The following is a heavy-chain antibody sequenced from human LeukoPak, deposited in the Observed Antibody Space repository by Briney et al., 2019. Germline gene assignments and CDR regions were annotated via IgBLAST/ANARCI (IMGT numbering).Heavy chain of an antibody. V-gene: IGHV6-1*01. Sequence: SQTLSLTCAISGDSVSSNSAAWNWIRPSPSRGLEWLGRTYYRSKWYNDYAVSVKSRIAINPDTSKNQFSLQLNSVTPEDTAVYYCARGVIGSSGYYYYYMDVWGKGTTVTVSS. CDR3: ARGVIGSSGYYYYYMDV. CDR2: TYYRSKWYN. D-gene: IGHD3-10*01. CDR1: GDSVSSNSAA. J-gene: IGHJ6*03.